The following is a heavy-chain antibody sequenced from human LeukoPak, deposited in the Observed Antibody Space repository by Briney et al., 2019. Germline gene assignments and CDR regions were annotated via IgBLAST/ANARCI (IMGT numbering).Heavy chain of an antibody. J-gene: IGHJ4*02. V-gene: IGHV3-23*01. CDR3: AKGYYDSGGYSPFHY. CDR2: IRDSGGNT. Sequence: GGSLRLSCAASGFTFSSYAMSWVRQAPGLGLEWVSSIRDSGGNTYYADSVKGRFTISRDNSKNTLYLQMNSLRAEETAVYYCAKGYYDSGGYSPFHYWGQGTLVTVSS. CDR1: GFTFSSYA. D-gene: IGHD3-22*01.